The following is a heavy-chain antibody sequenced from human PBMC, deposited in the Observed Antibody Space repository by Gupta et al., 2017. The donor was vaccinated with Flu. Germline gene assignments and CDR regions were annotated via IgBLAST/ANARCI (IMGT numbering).Heavy chain of an antibody. J-gene: IGHJ4*02. CDR3: AKDGIDYGGNPGANFDY. V-gene: IGHV3-23*01. Sequence: MGWVRQAPGKGLEWVSAISGSGGSTYYADSVKGRFTISRDNSKNTLYLQMNSLRAEDTAVYYCAKDGIDYGGNPGANFDYWGQGTLVTVSS. CDR2: ISGSGGST. D-gene: IGHD4-17*01.